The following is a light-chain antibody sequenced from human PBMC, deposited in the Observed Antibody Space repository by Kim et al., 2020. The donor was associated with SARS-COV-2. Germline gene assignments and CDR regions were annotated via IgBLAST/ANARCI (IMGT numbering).Light chain of an antibody. CDR2: GAS. CDR1: QSRNNY. V-gene: IGKV3-20*01. J-gene: IGKJ1*01. CDR3: QQYGNLPPT. Sequence: EIVLTQSPGTLSLSPGERATLSCRASQSRNNYLVGYQQRPGQAPRLLIDGASNRATGIPDRFSGSGSGTDSILTISRLEPEDFAVYYCQQYGNLPPTFGQGTKVDIK.